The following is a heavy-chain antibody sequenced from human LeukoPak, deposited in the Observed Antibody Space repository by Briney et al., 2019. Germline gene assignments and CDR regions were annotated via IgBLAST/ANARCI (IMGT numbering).Heavy chain of an antibody. J-gene: IGHJ4*02. D-gene: IGHD6-19*01. V-gene: IGHV1-18*01. Sequence: ASAKVSCKASGYTFTSYGISWVRQAPGQGLEWKGWISAYNGNTNYAQKLQGRVTMTTDTSTSTAYMELRSLRSDDTAVYYCARHAGQWLAYYFDYWGQGTLVTVSS. CDR1: GYTFTSYG. CDR2: ISAYNGNT. CDR3: ARHAGQWLAYYFDY.